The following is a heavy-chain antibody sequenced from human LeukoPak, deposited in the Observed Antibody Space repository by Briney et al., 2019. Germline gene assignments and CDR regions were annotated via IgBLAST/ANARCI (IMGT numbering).Heavy chain of an antibody. CDR1: GGSFSGYY. CDR3: ARDTAMVIDY. Sequence: SETLSLTCAVYGGSFSGYYWSWIRQPPGKGLEWIGEINHSGSTNYNPSLKSRVTISVDTSKNQFSLKLSSVTAADMAVYYCARDTAMVIDYWGQGTLVTVSS. D-gene: IGHD5-18*01. J-gene: IGHJ4*02. CDR2: INHSGST. V-gene: IGHV4-34*01.